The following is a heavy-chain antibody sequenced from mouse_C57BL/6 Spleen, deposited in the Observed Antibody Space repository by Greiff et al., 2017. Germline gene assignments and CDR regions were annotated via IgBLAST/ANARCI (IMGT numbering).Heavy chain of an antibody. CDR2: IYPGDGDT. Sequence: VQVVESGPELVKPGASVKISCKASGYAFSSSWMNWVKQRPGKGLEWIGRIYPGDGDTNYNGKFKGKGTLTAAKSSCTAYMQLSSLTSEDSAVYFRARDGVSGWYFDVWGTGTTVTVSS. CDR3: ARDGVSGWYFDV. V-gene: IGHV1-82*01. CDR1: GYAFSSSW. J-gene: IGHJ1*03.